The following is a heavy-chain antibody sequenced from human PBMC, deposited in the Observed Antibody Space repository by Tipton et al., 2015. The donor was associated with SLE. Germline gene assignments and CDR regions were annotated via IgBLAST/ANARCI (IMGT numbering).Heavy chain of an antibody. CDR3: VRPQLSQLSNALDI. V-gene: IGHV4-38-2*02. J-gene: IGHJ3*02. CDR1: GDSISSGGYY. Sequence: LRLSCTVSGDSISSGGYYWGWIRQPPGQGLEWIGSVYHSGATYYKPSLKSRATLSVDTSKNQFSLKVTSVTAADTAVYYCVRPQLSQLSNALDIWDQGTMVTVSS. D-gene: IGHD1-1*01. CDR2: VYHSGAT.